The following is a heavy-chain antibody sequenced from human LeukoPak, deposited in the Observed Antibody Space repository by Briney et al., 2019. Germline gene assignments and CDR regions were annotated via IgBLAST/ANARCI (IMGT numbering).Heavy chain of an antibody. Sequence: SETLSLTCAVSGGSISSNSYYWGWIRQPPGKGLEWIGSIYYSGSTYYNPSLKSRVTISVDTSKNQFSLKLSSVTAADTAVYYCAREKNSSGWYTYYYYYMDVWGKGTTVTVSS. D-gene: IGHD6-19*01. CDR2: IYYSGST. V-gene: IGHV4-39*02. J-gene: IGHJ6*03. CDR1: GGSISSNSYY. CDR3: AREKNSSGWYTYYYYYMDV.